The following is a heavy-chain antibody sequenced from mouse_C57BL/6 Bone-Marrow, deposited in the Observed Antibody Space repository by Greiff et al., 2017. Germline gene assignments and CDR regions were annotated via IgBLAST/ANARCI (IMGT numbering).Heavy chain of an antibody. J-gene: IGHJ4*01. CDR3: ARWSYDGYYGDYAMDY. D-gene: IGHD2-3*01. CDR2: IDPSDSYT. CDR1: GYTFTSYW. Sequence: VQLQQPGAELVMPGASVKLSCKASGYTFTSYWMHWVKQRPGQGLEWIGEIDPSDSYTNYNQKVKGKSTLTVDKSSSTAYMQLSSLTSEDSAVYYCARWSYDGYYGDYAMDYWGQGTSVTVSS. V-gene: IGHV1-69*01.